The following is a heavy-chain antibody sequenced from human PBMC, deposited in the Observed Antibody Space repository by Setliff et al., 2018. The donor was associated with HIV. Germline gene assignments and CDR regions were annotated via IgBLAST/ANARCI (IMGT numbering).Heavy chain of an antibody. J-gene: IGHJ4*02. CDR2: IRSRPFGGTT. Sequence: GESLKISCLGSGFTFGEYGMSWFRQAPGKGLEWVGFIRSRPFGGTTEYAASVKGRFTISRDDSKSIAYLQMNSLKSADAAVYYCTRGMRPMVKRVPFDYWGQGTLVTVS. D-gene: IGHD2-15*01. CDR3: TRGMRPMVKRVPFDY. CDR1: GFTFGEYG. V-gene: IGHV3-49*03.